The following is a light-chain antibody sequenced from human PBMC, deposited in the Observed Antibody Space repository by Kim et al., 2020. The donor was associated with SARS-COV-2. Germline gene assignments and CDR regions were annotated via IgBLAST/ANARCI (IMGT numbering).Light chain of an antibody. J-gene: IGKJ2*01. CDR3: QQYNSYSYS. V-gene: IGKV1-5*01. CDR1: QNLESW. CDR2: DAS. Sequence: GGRVTITCRASQNLESWLAWYQQSTRQPPKLLIYDASILQSGVPSRFSGNGSGTEFSLTISNLQPDDFATYFCQQYNSYSYSFGQGTKLEI.